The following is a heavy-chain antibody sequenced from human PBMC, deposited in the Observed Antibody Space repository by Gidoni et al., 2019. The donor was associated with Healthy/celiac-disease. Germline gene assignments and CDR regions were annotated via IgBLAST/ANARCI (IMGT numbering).Heavy chain of an antibody. CDR3: ARVCGGDCYAFDY. Sequence: QVQLQQWGAGLLKPSETLSLTCAVYGGSFSGYYWSWIRQPPGKGLEWIGEINHSGSTNYNPSLKSRVTISVDTSKNQFSLKLSSVTAADTAVYYCARVCGGDCYAFDYWGQRTLVTVSS. J-gene: IGHJ4*02. V-gene: IGHV4-34*01. D-gene: IGHD2-21*02. CDR1: GGSFSGYY. CDR2: INHSGST.